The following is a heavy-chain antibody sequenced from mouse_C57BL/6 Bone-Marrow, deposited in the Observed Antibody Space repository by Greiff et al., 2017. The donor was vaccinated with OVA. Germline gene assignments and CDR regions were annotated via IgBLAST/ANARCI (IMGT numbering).Heavy chain of an antibody. V-gene: IGHV1-64*01. Sequence: QVQLQQPGAELVKPGASVKLSCKASGYTFTSYWMHWVKQRPGQGLEWIGMIHPNSGSTNYNEKFKSKATLTVDKSSSTAYMQLSSLTSEDSAVYYCASCHYGSSLWYFDVWGTGTTVTVSS. CDR2: IHPNSGST. J-gene: IGHJ1*03. CDR1: GYTFTSYW. D-gene: IGHD1-1*01. CDR3: ASCHYGSSLWYFDV.